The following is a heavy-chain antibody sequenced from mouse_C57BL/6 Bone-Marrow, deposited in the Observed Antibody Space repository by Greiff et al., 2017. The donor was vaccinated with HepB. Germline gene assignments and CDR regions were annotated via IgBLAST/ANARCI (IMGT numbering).Heavy chain of an antibody. CDR1: GFSFNTYA. V-gene: IGHV10-1*01. Sequence: EVKLMESGGGLVQPKGSLKLSCAASGFSFNTYAMNWVRQAPGKGLEWVARIRSKSNNYATYYADSVKDRFTISRDDSESMLYLQMNNLKTEDTAMYYCVRQGDGYFWGQGTLVTVSA. CDR2: IRSKSNNYAT. D-gene: IGHD2-3*01. CDR3: VRQGDGYF. J-gene: IGHJ3*01.